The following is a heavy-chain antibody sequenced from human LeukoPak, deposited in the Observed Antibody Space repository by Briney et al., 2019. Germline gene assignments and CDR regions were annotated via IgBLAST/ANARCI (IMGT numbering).Heavy chain of an antibody. Sequence: PGGSLRLSCASSGFTFTHSWLSWVRQSPGKGLEWVANIKQEGSEKYYVDTVEGRLTISRDNAKNSVSLQMNSLRGEDTAVYYCVRALGSSSADYWGQGTLVTVSS. CDR1: GFTFTHSW. V-gene: IGHV3-7*01. D-gene: IGHD6-6*01. CDR2: IKQEGSEK. CDR3: VRALGSSSADY. J-gene: IGHJ4*02.